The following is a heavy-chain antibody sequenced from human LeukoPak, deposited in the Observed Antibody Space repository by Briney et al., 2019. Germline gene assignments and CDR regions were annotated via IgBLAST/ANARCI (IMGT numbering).Heavy chain of an antibody. J-gene: IGHJ6*03. V-gene: IGHV3-30*02. D-gene: IGHD2-15*01. Sequence: PGGSLRLSCAASGFTFNTYGMHWVRQAPDKGLEWVAFIRYDGSNKYYADPVKGRFTISRDNSKNTLYLQMNSLRAEDTAVYYCAKMVGLDYYYYMDVWGKGTTVTVSS. CDR3: AKMVGLDYYYYMDV. CDR2: IRYDGSNK. CDR1: GFTFNTYG.